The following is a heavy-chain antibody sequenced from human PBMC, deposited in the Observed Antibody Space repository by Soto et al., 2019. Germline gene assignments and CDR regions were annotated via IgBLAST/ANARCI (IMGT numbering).Heavy chain of an antibody. CDR3: AGGYCSSTSCYSPHNYYYYYYMDV. V-gene: IGHV3-66*01. CDR2: IYSGGST. Sequence: GGSLRLSCAASGFTVSSNYMSWVRQAPGKGLEWVSVIYSGGSTYYADSVKGRFTISRDNSKNTLYLQMNSLRAEDTAVYYCAGGYCSSTSCYSPHNYYYYYYMDVWGKGTTVTVSS. D-gene: IGHD2-2*01. CDR1: GFTVSSNY. J-gene: IGHJ6*03.